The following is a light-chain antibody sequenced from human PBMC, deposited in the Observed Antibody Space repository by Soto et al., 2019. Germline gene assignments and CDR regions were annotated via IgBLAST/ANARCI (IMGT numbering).Light chain of an antibody. Sequence: EVVMTQSPATLSVSPGERATLSCRASQSVGSKLAWYQQNPVQPPRLLIFDPFTRATGIPARFSGSGSGTAFTLFISSLQSEDFAVYYCQQYNNWPPLPFGGGNKVEI. V-gene: IGKV3-15*01. J-gene: IGKJ4*01. CDR2: DPF. CDR3: QQYNNWPPLP. CDR1: QSVGSK.